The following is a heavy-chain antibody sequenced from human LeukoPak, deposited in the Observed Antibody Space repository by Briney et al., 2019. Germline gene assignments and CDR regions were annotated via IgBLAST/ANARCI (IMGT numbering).Heavy chain of an antibody. CDR3: ARDSKLITFGGVIVRWFDP. CDR1: GYTFTSYY. D-gene: IGHD3-16*02. J-gene: IGHJ5*02. CDR2: INPSGGST. Sequence: ASVKVSCKASGYTFTSYYMHWVRQAPGQGLEWMGIINPSGGSTSYAQKFQGRVTMTRDTSTSTVYMELSSLRSEDTAVYYCARDSKLITFGGVIVRWFDPWGQGTLVTASS. V-gene: IGHV1-46*01.